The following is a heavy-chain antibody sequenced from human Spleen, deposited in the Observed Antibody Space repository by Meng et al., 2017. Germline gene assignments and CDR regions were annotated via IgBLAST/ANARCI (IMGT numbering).Heavy chain of an antibody. CDR2: INTYNGKT. CDR3: ATRGNPYLNC. Sequence: LVQAGAEVKEAGASGNVSCEASGYTLASDGFSWVRQAPGQGLEWLGWINTYNGKTDYAQKFQGRITMTTDTFTSTAYMELRNLRSDDTAVYYCATRGNPYLNCWGLGTLVTVSS. CDR1: GYTLASDG. V-gene: IGHV1-18*01. J-gene: IGHJ4*02.